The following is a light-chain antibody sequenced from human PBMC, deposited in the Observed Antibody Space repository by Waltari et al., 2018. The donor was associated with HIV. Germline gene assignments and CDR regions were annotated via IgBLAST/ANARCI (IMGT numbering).Light chain of an antibody. CDR3: CSYAGSGDV. CDR2: EVS. CDR1: SSDVGSYNL. Sequence: QSALTQPASVSGSPGQSITISCPGTSSDVGSYNLVSWYQQHPGKAPKLMIYEVSKRPSGVSKRFSGSKSGNTASLTISGLQAEDEADYYCCSYAGSGDVFGTGTKVTVL. J-gene: IGLJ1*01. V-gene: IGLV2-23*02.